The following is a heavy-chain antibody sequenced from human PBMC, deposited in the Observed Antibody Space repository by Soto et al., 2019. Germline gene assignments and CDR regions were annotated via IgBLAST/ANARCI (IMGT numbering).Heavy chain of an antibody. Sequence: RRLSCAASGFTFSSYAMSWVRQAPGKGLEWVSAISGSGGSTYYADSVKGRFTISRDNSKNTLYLQINSLRAEDTAVYYCAKAIASIEARQMPYYYGMDVWGQGTTVTVSS. CDR1: GFTFSSYA. V-gene: IGHV3-23*01. D-gene: IGHD6-6*01. CDR2: ISGSGGST. J-gene: IGHJ6*02. CDR3: AKAIASIEARQMPYYYGMDV.